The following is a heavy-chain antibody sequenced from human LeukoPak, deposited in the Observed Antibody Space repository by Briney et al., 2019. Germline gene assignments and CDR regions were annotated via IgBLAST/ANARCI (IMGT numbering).Heavy chain of an antibody. Sequence: SESLSLTCTVSGDSISGFYWSWIRQPAGQGLQWIGRISTTGSTNYNPSLKSPVTMSVDRSTNEFSLTVRSVTAADTALYYCARGPPSYGDYVDYYFYMDVWGKGTTVTVSS. D-gene: IGHD4-17*01. J-gene: IGHJ6*03. V-gene: IGHV4-4*07. CDR2: ISTTGST. CDR1: GDSISGFY. CDR3: ARGPPSYGDYVDYYFYMDV.